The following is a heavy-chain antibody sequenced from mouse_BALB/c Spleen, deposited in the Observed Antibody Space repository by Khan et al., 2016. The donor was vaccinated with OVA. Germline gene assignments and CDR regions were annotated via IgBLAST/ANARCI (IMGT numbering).Heavy chain of an antibody. CDR3: ARGEVVGPHWYFDV. D-gene: IGHD1-1*01. J-gene: IGHJ1*01. CDR2: ISYDGSN. V-gene: IGHV3-6*02. Sequence: EVQLQESGPGLVKPSQSLSLTCSVTGYSITGGYSWSWIRQFPGNKLEWMGYISYDGSNNYNPSLKNRISITRDTSKNQFFLKLNSVTTEDTATYYGARGEVVGPHWYFDVWGAGTTVTVSS. CDR1: GYSITGGYS.